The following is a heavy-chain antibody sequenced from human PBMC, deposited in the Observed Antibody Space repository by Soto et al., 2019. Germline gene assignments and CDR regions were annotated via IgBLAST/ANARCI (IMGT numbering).Heavy chain of an antibody. V-gene: IGHV1-69*13. CDR1: GGTFSSYA. CDR3: ARGHIRGAAFDI. CDR2: IIPIFGTA. Sequence: ASVKVSCKASGGTFSSYAISWVRQAPGQGLEWMGGIIPIFGTANYAQKFQGRVTITADESTSTACMELSSLRSEDTAVYYCARGHIRGAAFDIWGQGTMVTVSS. J-gene: IGHJ3*02. D-gene: IGHD2-2*02.